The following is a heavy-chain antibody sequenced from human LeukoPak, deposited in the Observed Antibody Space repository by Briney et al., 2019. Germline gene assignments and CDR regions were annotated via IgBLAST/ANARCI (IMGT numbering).Heavy chain of an antibody. D-gene: IGHD3-10*01. CDR3: TSAIDYYGSGAVGDFDY. V-gene: IGHV3-15*01. CDR1: GFTFDNAW. J-gene: IGHJ4*02. Sequence: PGGSLRLSCAASGFTFDNAWMNWVRQAPGKGLEWVGRIKSKTDGGTTDYAAPVKGRFTISRDDSKNTLYLQMNSLKTEDTAVYYCTSAIDYYGSGAVGDFDYWGQGTLVTVSS. CDR2: IKSKTDGGTT.